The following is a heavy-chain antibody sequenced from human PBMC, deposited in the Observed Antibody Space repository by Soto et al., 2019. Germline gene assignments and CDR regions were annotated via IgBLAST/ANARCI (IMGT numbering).Heavy chain of an antibody. CDR3: ARGSIAAAPGVS. CDR1: GGSFSGYY. D-gene: IGHD6-13*01. CDR2: INHSGST. Sequence: SETLSLTCAVYGGSFSGYYWSWIRQPPGKGLEWIGEINHSGSTNYNPSLKSRVTISVDTSKNQFSLKLSSVTAADTAVYYCARGSIAAAPGVSWGQGTLVTV. J-gene: IGHJ5*02. V-gene: IGHV4-34*01.